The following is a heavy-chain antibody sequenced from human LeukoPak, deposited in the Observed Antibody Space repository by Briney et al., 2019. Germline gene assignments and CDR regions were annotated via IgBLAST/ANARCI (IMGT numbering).Heavy chain of an antibody. CDR1: GFTFSSYG. CDR3: ARSIPAARTYYFDY. D-gene: IGHD6-13*01. V-gene: IGHV3-33*01. J-gene: IGHJ4*02. CDR2: IWYDGSNK. Sequence: GRSLRLSCAASGFTFSSYGMHWVRQAPGKGLEWVAVIWYDGSNKYYADSVKGRFTISRDNSKNTLYLQMNSLRAEDTAVYYCARSIPAARTYYFDYWGQGTLVTVSS.